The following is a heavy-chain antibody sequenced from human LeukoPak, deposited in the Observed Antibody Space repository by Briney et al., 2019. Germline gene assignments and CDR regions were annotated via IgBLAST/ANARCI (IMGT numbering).Heavy chain of an antibody. V-gene: IGHV3-11*04. CDR2: ISSSSSTI. D-gene: IGHD4-17*01. J-gene: IGHJ4*02. CDR1: GFTFSDFY. CDR3: ARLGSGGYGDYVDFDY. Sequence: GGSLRLSCTTSGFTFSDFYMTWIRQAPGKGLEWVSYISSSSSTIYYADSVKGRFTISRDNAKNSLYLQMNSLRAEDTAVYYCARLGSGGYGDYVDFDYWGQGTLVTVSS.